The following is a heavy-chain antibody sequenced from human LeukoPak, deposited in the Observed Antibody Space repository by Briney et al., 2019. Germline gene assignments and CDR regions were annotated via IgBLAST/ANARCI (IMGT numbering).Heavy chain of an antibody. Sequence: SETLSLTCTVSGGSISSSSYYWGWIRPPPGKGLEWIGSIYYSGSTYYNPSLKSRVTISVDTSKNQFSLKLSSVTAADTAVYYCARSYQLLYNWFDPWGQGTLVTVSS. CDR3: ARSYQLLYNWFDP. J-gene: IGHJ5*02. CDR1: GGSISSSSYY. D-gene: IGHD2-2*01. CDR2: IYYSGST. V-gene: IGHV4-39*01.